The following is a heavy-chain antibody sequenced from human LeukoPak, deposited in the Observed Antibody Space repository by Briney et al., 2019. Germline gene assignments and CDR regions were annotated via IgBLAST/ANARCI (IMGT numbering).Heavy chain of an antibody. Sequence: ASVTVSCKVSGYTLTEFSMHWVRQAPGKGLEWMGGFYPEDGQTIYAQKFQGRVTMTEDTSTDTAYMELSSLRSEDTAVYYCATDGGPYSSGWYYFDYWGQGTLVTVSS. D-gene: IGHD6-19*01. CDR2: FYPEDGQT. V-gene: IGHV1-24*01. J-gene: IGHJ4*02. CDR1: GYTLTEFS. CDR3: ATDGGPYSSGWYYFDY.